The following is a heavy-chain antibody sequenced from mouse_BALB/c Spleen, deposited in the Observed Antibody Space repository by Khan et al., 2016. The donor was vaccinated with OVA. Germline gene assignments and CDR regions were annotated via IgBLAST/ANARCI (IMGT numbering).Heavy chain of an antibody. Sequence: EVKLLESGPGLVKPSQSLSLTCTVTGYSITSNYAWNWIRQFPGNKLEWMGYISYSGSTNYNPSLKSRISITRDTPKNQFFLQLNSVTTEDTATYYSARGNYYGYAMDYWGQGTSNHRLL. J-gene: IGHJ4*01. CDR1: GYSITSNYA. CDR3: ARGNYYGYAMDY. D-gene: IGHD1-1*01. CDR2: ISYSGST. V-gene: IGHV3-2*02.